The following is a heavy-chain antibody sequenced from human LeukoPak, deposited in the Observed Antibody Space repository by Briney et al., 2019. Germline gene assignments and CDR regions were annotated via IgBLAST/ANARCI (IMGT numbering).Heavy chain of an antibody. CDR1: GGSFSGYY. Sequence: PSETLSLTCAVYGGSFSGYYWSWIRPPPGTGLEWIGEINHSGSTNYNPSLKSRVTISVDTSKNQFSLRLSSVTAADTAVYYCARDVLRFLEWLPNYNYYYYYGMGVWGQGTTVTVSS. CDR2: INHSGST. J-gene: IGHJ6*02. D-gene: IGHD3-3*01. V-gene: IGHV4-34*01. CDR3: ARDVLRFLEWLPNYNYYYYYGMGV.